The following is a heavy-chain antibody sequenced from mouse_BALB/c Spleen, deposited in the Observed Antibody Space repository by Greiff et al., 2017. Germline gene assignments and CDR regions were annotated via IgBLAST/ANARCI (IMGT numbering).Heavy chain of an antibody. CDR1: GFTFSSYA. D-gene: IGHD2-4*01. CDR3: ARGEGLRRNYAMDY. V-gene: IGHV5-6-5*01. J-gene: IGHJ4*01. Sequence: EVKLMESGGGLVKPGGSLKLSCAASGFTFSSYAMSWVRQTPEKRLEWVASISSGGSTYYPDSVKGRFTISRDNARNILYLQMSSLRSEDTAMYYCARGEGLRRNYAMDYWGQGTSVTVSS. CDR2: ISSGGST.